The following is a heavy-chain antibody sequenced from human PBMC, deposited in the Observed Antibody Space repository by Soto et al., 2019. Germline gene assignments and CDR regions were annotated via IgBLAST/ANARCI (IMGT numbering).Heavy chain of an antibody. CDR1: GFTFSSYA. Sequence: PGGSLSLSCAASGFTFSSYAMHWVRQAPGKGLEWVAVISYDGSNKYYADSVKGRFTISRDNSKNTLYLQMNSLRAEDTAVYYCARGWGGYYYDSSGYHLGAFDIWGQGTMVTVSS. J-gene: IGHJ3*02. V-gene: IGHV3-30-3*01. CDR3: ARGWGGYYYDSSGYHLGAFDI. CDR2: ISYDGSNK. D-gene: IGHD3-22*01.